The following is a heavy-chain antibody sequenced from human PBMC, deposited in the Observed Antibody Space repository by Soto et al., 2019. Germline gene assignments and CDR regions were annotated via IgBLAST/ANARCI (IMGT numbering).Heavy chain of an antibody. Sequence: QVQLRESGPGLVKPSQTLSLTCTVSGGSIRSGCYYWTWIRQSPGKGLEWIGYIDYTGSTRYNPALKSRVSISIDTSKNQFSLRQSSVTAADSALYFCARGITSTPGWFDPWGQGNLVTVSS. J-gene: IGHJ5*02. CDR2: IDYTGST. D-gene: IGHD1-20*01. V-gene: IGHV4-31*03. CDR1: GGSIRSGCYY. CDR3: ARGITSTPGWFDP.